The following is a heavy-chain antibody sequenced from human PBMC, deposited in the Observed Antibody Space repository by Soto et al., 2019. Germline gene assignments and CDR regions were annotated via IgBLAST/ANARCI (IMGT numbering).Heavy chain of an antibody. Sequence: PGGSLRLSCGASGFAFSSYWMHWFRQAPGEGLMWVSRINPDGSTTSYADSVKGRFTISRDNAKNTLYLQMNSLRVEDTAVYYCARVPTTVTTPGMDVWGQGTTVTVSS. V-gene: IGHV3-74*01. D-gene: IGHD4-4*01. CDR1: GFAFSSYW. CDR2: INPDGSTT. CDR3: ARVPTTVTTPGMDV. J-gene: IGHJ6*02.